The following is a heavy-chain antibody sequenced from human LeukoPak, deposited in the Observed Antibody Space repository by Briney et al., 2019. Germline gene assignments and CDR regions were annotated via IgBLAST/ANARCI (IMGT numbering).Heavy chain of an antibody. V-gene: IGHV1-2*02. J-gene: IGHJ4*02. CDR2: INPNSGGT. CDR1: GYTFTGYY. Sequence: ASVKVSCKASGYTFTGYYMHWVRQAPGQGLEWMGWINPNSGGTNYAQKFQGRATMTRDTSISTAYMELSRLRSDDTAVYYCARGGARESVFGVANIDYWGQGTLVTVSS. CDR3: ARGGARESVFGVANIDY. D-gene: IGHD3-3*01.